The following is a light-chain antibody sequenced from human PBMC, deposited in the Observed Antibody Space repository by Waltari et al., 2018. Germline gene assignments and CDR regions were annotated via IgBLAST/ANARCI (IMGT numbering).Light chain of an antibody. CDR3: MFWPSNVWV. V-gene: IGLV5-37*01. J-gene: IGLJ3*02. CDR2: YNSDSEK. Sequence: QPVLTQPPSSSASPGDSARLTCTFPSDITVGDFILYWYQHNPGSPPRFLLYYNSDSEKAQGYGVPSRFSGSKDASANAGILLISGLQSEDEADYYCMFWPSNVWVFGGGTKLTVL. CDR1: SDITVGDFI.